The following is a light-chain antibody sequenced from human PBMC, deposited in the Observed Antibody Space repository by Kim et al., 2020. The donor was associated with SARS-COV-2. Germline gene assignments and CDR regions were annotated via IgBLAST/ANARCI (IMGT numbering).Light chain of an antibody. CDR1: QTVTRN. Sequence: VCPGERATLSCRASQTVTRNLAWYQQKPGQAPRLLIFGASTRATGVPARFTGSGSGTEFTLTISSLQSEDFAVYYCQQYKNWPLTFGGGTRVDIK. CDR2: GAS. J-gene: IGKJ4*01. CDR3: QQYKNWPLT. V-gene: IGKV3D-15*01.